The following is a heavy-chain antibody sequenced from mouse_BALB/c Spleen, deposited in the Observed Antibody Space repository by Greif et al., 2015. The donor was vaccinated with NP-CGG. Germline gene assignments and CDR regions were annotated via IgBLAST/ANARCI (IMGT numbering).Heavy chain of an antibody. J-gene: IGHJ2*01. Sequence: EVQLQQSGPELVKPGASVKISCKTSGYTFTEYTMHWVKQSHGKSLEGIGGINPNNGGTSYNQKFKGKATLTVDKSSSTAYMELRSLTSEDSAVYYCAGYYFFDYWGQGTTLTVSS. V-gene: IGHV1-26*01. CDR1: GYTFTEYT. CDR3: AGYYFFDY. CDR2: INPNNGGT.